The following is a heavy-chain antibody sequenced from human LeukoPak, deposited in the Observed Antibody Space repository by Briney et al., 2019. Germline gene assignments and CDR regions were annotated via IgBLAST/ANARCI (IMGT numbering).Heavy chain of an antibody. D-gene: IGHD3-10*01. V-gene: IGHV3-74*01. J-gene: IGHJ3*02. CDR1: GFTFSSYW. CDR3: ARYKFRRITMVRGVLDAFDI. CDR2: INSDGSST. Sequence: GGSLRLSCAASGFTFSSYWMHWVRQAPGKGLVWVSRINSDGSSTTYADSVKGRFTISRDNAKNSLYLQMNSLRAEDTAVYYCARYKFRRITMVRGVLDAFDIWGRGTMVTVSS.